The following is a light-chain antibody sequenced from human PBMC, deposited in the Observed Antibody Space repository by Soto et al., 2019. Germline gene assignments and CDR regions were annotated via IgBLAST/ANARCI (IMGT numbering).Light chain of an antibody. CDR3: SSYAGSNIYVV. Sequence: QSALTQPASVSGSPGQSITISCTGTSSDVGSSNYVSWYQQYPGQAPKLLLYEVNTRPSGVPDRFSGSKSGNTASLTVSGLQAEDEADYYCSSYAGSNIYVVFGGGTKLTVL. J-gene: IGLJ3*02. CDR2: EVN. V-gene: IGLV2-8*01. CDR1: SSDVGSSNY.